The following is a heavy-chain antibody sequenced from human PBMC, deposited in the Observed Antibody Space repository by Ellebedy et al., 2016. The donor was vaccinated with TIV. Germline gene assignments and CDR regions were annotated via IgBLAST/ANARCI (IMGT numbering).Heavy chain of an antibody. CDR1: GGSIRSYY. V-gene: IGHV4-4*07. CDR2: IYASGST. J-gene: IGHJ6*02. D-gene: IGHD3-9*01. Sequence: SETLSLXCTVSGGSIRSYYWSWIRQPAGKGLEWIGRIYASGSTNYNPSLQSRVTMSVDTSKNQFSLRLSSVTAADTAVYYCARDHRDDILTGYPTYYYYYGMDVWGQGTTVTVSS. CDR3: ARDHRDDILTGYPTYYYYYGMDV.